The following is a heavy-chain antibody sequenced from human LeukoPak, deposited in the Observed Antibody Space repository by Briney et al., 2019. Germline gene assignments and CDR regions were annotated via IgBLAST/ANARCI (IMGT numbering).Heavy chain of an antibody. J-gene: IGHJ4*02. CDR2: IYPGDSDT. V-gene: IGHV5-51*01. D-gene: IGHD3-16*02. CDR1: GYSFTSYW. Sequence: GESLKISCKGSGYSFTSYWIGWVRQMPGKGLEWMGIIYPGDSDTRYSPSFQGQVSISADKSISTAYLQWSSLKASDTAMYYCARTLYDYVWGSYRPFDYWGQGTLVTVSS. CDR3: ARTLYDYVWGSYRPFDY.